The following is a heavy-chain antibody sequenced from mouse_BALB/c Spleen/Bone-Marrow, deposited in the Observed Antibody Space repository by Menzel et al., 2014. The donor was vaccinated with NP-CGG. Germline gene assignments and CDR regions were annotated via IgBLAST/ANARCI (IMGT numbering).Heavy chain of an antibody. CDR2: IWAGGST. D-gene: IGHD1-1*02. CDR1: GFSLTSYG. J-gene: IGHJ4*01. V-gene: IGHV2-9*02. CDR3: ARDRGGSSRALDY. Sequence: VKLVESGPGLVAPSQHLSITCTVSGFSLTSYGVHWVRQPPGKGLEWLGVIWAGGSTIYNSALMSRLSISKDNSKSQVFLKMNSLQTDDTALYYCARDRGGSSRALDYWGQGTSVTVSS.